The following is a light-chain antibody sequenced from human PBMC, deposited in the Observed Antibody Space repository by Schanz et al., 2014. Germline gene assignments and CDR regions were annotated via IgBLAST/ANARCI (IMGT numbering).Light chain of an antibody. CDR1: QSVLYTSDSKNY. V-gene: IGKV4-1*01. Sequence: EIVMTQSPDSLPVSLGGRATINCKSSQSVLYTSDSKNYLAWYQHKPGQPPKLLISWASTRESGVPDRFTGSGSGTDFTLTISNLQAEDVAVYYCQQYYSLPLTFGGGTKVEIK. CDR3: QQYYSLPLT. CDR2: WAS. J-gene: IGKJ4*01.